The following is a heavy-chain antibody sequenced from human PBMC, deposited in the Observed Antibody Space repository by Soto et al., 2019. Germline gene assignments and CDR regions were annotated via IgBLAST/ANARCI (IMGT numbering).Heavy chain of an antibody. CDR2: ISGSGDTI. J-gene: IGHJ6*02. CDR1: GFTLRSYA. D-gene: IGHD3-10*01. Sequence: EVQLLESGGGLVQPGGSLRLSCAASGFTLRSYAMNWVRQAPGKGLQWVSGISGSGDTIYYVDSVKGRFTISRDNSKNTLYLQMNSLRAEDTAAYYCAKGTGSGVFYYYGMDVWGQGTTVTVSS. CDR3: AKGTGSGVFYYYGMDV. V-gene: IGHV3-23*01.